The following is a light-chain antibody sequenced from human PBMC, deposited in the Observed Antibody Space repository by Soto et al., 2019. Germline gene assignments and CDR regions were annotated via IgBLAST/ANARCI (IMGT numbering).Light chain of an antibody. J-gene: IGKJ1*01. CDR1: ESISSW. V-gene: IGKV1-5*01. CDR2: DAS. Sequence: IQMTQSPSTLSAAVGERVTITCRASESISSWLAGYQQKPGKAPKRLIYDASSLETGVPSRFSGSGSATEFTLTISSLQPDDFATYYCQQYNSYSPWTFGQGTKVDIK. CDR3: QQYNSYSPWT.